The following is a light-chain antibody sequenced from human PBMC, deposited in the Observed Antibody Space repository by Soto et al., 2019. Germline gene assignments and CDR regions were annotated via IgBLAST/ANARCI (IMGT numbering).Light chain of an antibody. CDR3: QQRSNWL. CDR2: GAS. V-gene: IGKV3D-20*02. J-gene: IGKJ3*01. CDR1: QSVSGSY. Sequence: EIVMTQSPAPLSVSPGDRATLSCRASQSVSGSYLAWYQQKPGQAPRLLIYGASNRATGIPARFSGSGSGADFTLTISSREPEDFAVYYCQQRSNWLFGPGTKVDI.